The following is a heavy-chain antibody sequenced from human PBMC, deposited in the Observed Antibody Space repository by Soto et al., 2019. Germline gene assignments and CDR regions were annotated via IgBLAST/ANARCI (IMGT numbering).Heavy chain of an antibody. V-gene: IGHV3-23*01. D-gene: IGHD6-19*01. J-gene: IGHJ4*02. Sequence: QLLQSGGGLVQPGGSLTLSCAASGFTFGTTDMSWVRQAPGEGLEWVSTIDGSGGITYYAAAVKGRFTISRDNSRNTVYLQMNSLRGDDTALYYCVKNSGWFNDWGQGALVTGSS. CDR2: IDGSGGIT. CDR1: GFTFGTTD. CDR3: VKNSGWFND.